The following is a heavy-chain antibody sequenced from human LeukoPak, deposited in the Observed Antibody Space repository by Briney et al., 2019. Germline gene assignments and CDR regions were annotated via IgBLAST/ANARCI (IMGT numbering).Heavy chain of an antibody. J-gene: IGHJ4*02. Sequence: GECLKISCKGSGYSFTRYWIGWVRQMPGKGLEWMGIIYPGDSDTRYSPSFQGQVTISADKSIRTAYLQRSSLKASDTAMYYCARLGTVTRGLSFDYWGQGTLVTVSS. CDR3: ARLGTVTRGLSFDY. D-gene: IGHD4-11*01. V-gene: IGHV5-51*01. CDR1: GYSFTRYW. CDR2: IYPGDSDT.